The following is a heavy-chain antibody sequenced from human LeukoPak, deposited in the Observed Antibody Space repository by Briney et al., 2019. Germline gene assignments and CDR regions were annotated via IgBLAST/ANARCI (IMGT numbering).Heavy chain of an antibody. CDR1: GFSFSSYW. D-gene: IGHD1-26*01. CDR3: ARRSSGSPPYYFDS. V-gene: IGHV3-74*01. Sequence: GGSLRLSCAASGFSFSSYWMHWVRQAPGKGLVWVARINSDGSTTNYADYVKGRFTISRDNAKNTLYLQMNSLRAEDTAVYYCARRSSGSPPYYFDSWGQGTLVTVSS. J-gene: IGHJ4*02. CDR2: INSDGSTT.